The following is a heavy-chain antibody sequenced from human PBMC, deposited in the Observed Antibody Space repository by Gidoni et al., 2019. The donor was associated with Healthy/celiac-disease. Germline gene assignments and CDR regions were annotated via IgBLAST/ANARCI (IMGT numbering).Heavy chain of an antibody. CDR1: GRSISSSSYY. V-gene: IGHV4-39*01. CDR2: IYYSGST. CDR3: ARLKDYGGNSGVGDY. J-gene: IGHJ4*02. D-gene: IGHD4-17*01. Sequence: QLQLQESGPGLVKPSETLSLTCTVSGRSISSSSYYWGWIRQPPGKGLEWIGSIYYSGSTYYNPSLKSRVTISVDTSKNQFSLKLSSVTAADTAVYYCARLKDYGGNSGVGDYWGQGTLVTVSS.